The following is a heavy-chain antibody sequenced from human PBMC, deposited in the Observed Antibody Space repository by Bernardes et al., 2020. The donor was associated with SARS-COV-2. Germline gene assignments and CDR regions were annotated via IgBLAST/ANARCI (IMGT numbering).Heavy chain of an antibody. V-gene: IGHV1-2*02. J-gene: IGHJ4*02. D-gene: IGHD6-19*01. CDR3: GRMVESSGWYPVAY. CDR2: IDPATGGT. Sequence: ASVQVSCRTSGYIFTAYYIPWVRQIPGQGLEWMGWIDPATGGTKYAQNFQGTVTLTRDTSISTAYMEVTRLRSDDTALYYCGRMVESSGWYPVAYWGQGSLVSVSS. CDR1: GYIFTAYY.